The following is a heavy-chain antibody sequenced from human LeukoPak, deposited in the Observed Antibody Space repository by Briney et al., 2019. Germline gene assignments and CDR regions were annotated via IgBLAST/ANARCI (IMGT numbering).Heavy chain of an antibody. CDR3: AKSHGVTIFGVVHNWFDP. J-gene: IGHJ5*02. V-gene: IGHV3-48*01. CDR2: ISSSSSSTI. D-gene: IGHD3-3*01. Sequence: GGSLRLSCAASGFSFSSYSMNWVRQAPGKGLEWVSYISSSSSSTIYYADSVKGRFTISRDNSKNTLYLQMNSLRAEDTAVYYCAKSHGVTIFGVVHNWFDPWGQGTLVTVSS. CDR1: GFSFSSYS.